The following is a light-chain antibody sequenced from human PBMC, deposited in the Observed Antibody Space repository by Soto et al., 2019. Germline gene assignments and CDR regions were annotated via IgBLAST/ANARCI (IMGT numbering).Light chain of an antibody. CDR3: QQYNNWPFYT. CDR1: QSVSSN. V-gene: IGKV3-15*01. CDR2: GAS. Sequence: EIVMTQSPATLSVSPGERATLSCRASQSVSSNLAWYQQKPGQAPRLLIYGASTRATGIPARFSGSGSGTEFTLTISSLQSEDFAVYYCQQYNNWPFYTFGQGTKVDIK. J-gene: IGKJ2*01.